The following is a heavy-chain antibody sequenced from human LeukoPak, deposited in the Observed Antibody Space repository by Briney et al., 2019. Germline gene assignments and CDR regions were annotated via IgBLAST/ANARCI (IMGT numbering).Heavy chain of an antibody. Sequence: QPRGSLRLSCAASGFSFSSHWVHWVRQAPGKGLVWVSRISDDGSYTSNVDSVKGRFTISRDNVNNMLYLHMNSLRAEDTAVYYCASFGISWRSSYWGQGTLVTVSS. CDR2: ISDDGSYT. V-gene: IGHV3-74*01. J-gene: IGHJ4*02. D-gene: IGHD2-21*01. CDR1: GFSFSSHW. CDR3: ASFGISWRSSY.